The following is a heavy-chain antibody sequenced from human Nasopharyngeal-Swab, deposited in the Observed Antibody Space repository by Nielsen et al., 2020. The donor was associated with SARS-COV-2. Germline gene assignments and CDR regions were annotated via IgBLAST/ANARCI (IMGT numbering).Heavy chain of an antibody. J-gene: IGHJ4*02. CDR1: GYTLTELS. V-gene: IGHV1-24*01. Sequence: ASVQVSCKVSGYTLTELSMHWVRQAPAKGLEWMGGFDPEDDETIYAQKFQGRVTMTEDTSTDTAYMELSSLRSEDTAVYYCATVYGDYPLSGLRYWGQGTLVTVSS. CDR3: ATVYGDYPLSGLRY. D-gene: IGHD4-17*01. CDR2: FDPEDDET.